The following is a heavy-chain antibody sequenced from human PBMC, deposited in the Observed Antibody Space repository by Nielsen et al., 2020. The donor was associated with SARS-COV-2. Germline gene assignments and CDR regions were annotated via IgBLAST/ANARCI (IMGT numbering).Heavy chain of an antibody. CDR1: GGSISSSSYY. V-gene: IGHV4-39*01. D-gene: IGHD5/OR15-5a*01. CDR2: IHYRGSV. CDR3: ARRRRVTSAHYDY. J-gene: IGHJ4*02. Sequence: SETLSLTCTVSGGSISSSSYYWGWIRQPPGKGLEWIGSIHYRGSVYYNPSLKSRVTVSVDTSRNQFSLRLSSVTAADTAMYYCARRRRVTSAHYDYWGQGTLVTVSS.